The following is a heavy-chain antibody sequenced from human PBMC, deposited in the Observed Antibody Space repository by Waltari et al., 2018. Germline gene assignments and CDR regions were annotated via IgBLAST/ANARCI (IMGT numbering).Heavy chain of an antibody. CDR1: GNSIRSSYY. D-gene: IGHD5-18*01. CDR3: ARHAGYGRDKFDP. J-gene: IGHJ5*02. V-gene: IGHV4-38-2*01. Sequence: QVQLQESGPGLKTPSETLSLACRVSGNSIRSSYYWGWTRQPPGKGLEWIGSINQSGSTYANPSLRGRVTTSVDTPKNQISLMLSSVTAADTAVYYCARHAGYGRDKFDPWGQGTLVTVSS. CDR2: INQSGST.